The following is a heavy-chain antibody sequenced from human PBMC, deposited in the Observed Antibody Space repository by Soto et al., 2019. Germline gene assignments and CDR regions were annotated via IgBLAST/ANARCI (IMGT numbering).Heavy chain of an antibody. J-gene: IGHJ3*02. CDR3: AREPMVRAAHGFDI. Sequence: ASVKVSCKASGYTFTGHYMHWVRQAPGQGLEWMGWINPNNIGTNYAQKFQGRVTMTRDTSISTAYMELSRLRSDDTAVYYCAREPMVRAAHGFDIWGQGTMDTVSS. CDR1: GYTFTGHY. V-gene: IGHV1-2*02. CDR2: INPNNIGT. D-gene: IGHD3-10*01.